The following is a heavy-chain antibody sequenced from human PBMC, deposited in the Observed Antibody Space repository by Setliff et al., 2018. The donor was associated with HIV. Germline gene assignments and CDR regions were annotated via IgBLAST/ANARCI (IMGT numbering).Heavy chain of an antibody. CDR1: GFTFSSYW. CDR3: ARDRSGNYFHYFDY. V-gene: IGHV3-7*03. CDR2: IKQDGSEK. Sequence: GESLKISCAASGFTFSSYWMSWVRQAPGKGLEWVANIKQDGSEKNYVDSVKGRFTISRDNAKNSLYLQMNSLRAEDTAVYYCARDRSGNYFHYFDYWGQGTLVTVSS. J-gene: IGHJ4*02. D-gene: IGHD3-22*01.